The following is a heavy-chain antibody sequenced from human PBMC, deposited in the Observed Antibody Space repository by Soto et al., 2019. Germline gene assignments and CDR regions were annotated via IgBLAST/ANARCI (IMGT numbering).Heavy chain of an antibody. CDR1: GGTFGSQG. CDR3: ARGAMANFGY. Sequence: SVKVSCKASGGTFGSQGIAWVRQAPGQELEWMGGFIAMLGTPTYAKKVQGRATISADESLTSSYLELRSLRSEDTGVYFCARGAMANFGYWGQGTVVTVSS. D-gene: IGHD5-18*01. CDR2: FIAMLGTP. V-gene: IGHV1-69*13. J-gene: IGHJ4*02.